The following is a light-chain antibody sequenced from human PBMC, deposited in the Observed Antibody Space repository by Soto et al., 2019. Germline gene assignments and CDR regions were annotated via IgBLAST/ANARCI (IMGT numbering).Light chain of an antibody. Sequence: EIVLTQSPHTLSLSPGERATLSCRASQSVRNNYLAWYQQKPGQAPRFLIYDTSSRATGIPERFSGSGSGXXXXXXXXRLEPEDFAVYYCQQYGRSPLTFGGGTKVDIK. CDR2: DTS. CDR3: QQYGRSPLT. CDR1: QSVRNNY. J-gene: IGKJ4*01. V-gene: IGKV3-20*01.